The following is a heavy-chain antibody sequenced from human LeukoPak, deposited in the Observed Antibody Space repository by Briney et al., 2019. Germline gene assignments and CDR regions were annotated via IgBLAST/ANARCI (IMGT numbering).Heavy chain of an antibody. D-gene: IGHD6-19*01. CDR1: GYSISSGYY. CDR2: IYHSGST. J-gene: IGHJ5*02. CDR3: ARGWLGWFDP. Sequence: SETLSLTCAVSGYSISSGYYWGWIRQPPGKGLEWIGSIYHSGSTYYSPSLKSRAAISVDTSKNQFSLKLRSVTAADTAVYYCARGWLGWFDPWGQGTLVTVSS. V-gene: IGHV4-38-2*01.